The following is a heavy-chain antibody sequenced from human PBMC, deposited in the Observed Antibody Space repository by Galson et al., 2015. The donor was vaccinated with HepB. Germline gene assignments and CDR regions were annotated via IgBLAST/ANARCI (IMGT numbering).Heavy chain of an antibody. D-gene: IGHD5-12*01. Sequence: SLRLSCATSGFTFSSYGMHWVRQAPGKGLEWVAVIWYDGSNKYYADSVKGRFTISRDNSKNTLYLQMNSLRAEDTAVYYCAAGGYDLPAFRYWGQGTLVTVSS. CDR3: AAGGYDLPAFRY. CDR1: GFTFSSYG. J-gene: IGHJ4*02. CDR2: IWYDGSNK. V-gene: IGHV3-33*01.